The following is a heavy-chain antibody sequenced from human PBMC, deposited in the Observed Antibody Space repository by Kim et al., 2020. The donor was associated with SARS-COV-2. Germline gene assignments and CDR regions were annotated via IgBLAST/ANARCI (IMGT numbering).Heavy chain of an antibody. D-gene: IGHD3-10*01. CDR3: ARVGLTMVRGPYGMDV. CDR1: GGSISSGGYY. Sequence: SETLSLTCTVSGGSISSGGYYWSWIRQHPGKGLEWIGYIYYSGSTYYNPSLKSRVTISVDTSKNQFSLKLSSVTAADTAVYYCARVGLTMVRGPYGMDVWGQGTTVTVSS. J-gene: IGHJ6*02. CDR2: IYYSGST. V-gene: IGHV4-31*03.